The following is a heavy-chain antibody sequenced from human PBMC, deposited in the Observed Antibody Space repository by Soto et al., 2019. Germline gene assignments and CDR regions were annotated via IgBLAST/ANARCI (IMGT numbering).Heavy chain of an antibody. D-gene: IGHD2-21*02. Sequence: QVQLVESGGGVVQPGRSLRLSCAASGFTFSSYAMHWVRQAPGKGLEWVAVISYDGSNKYYADSVKGRFTISRDNSKNTLYLQMNSLRAEDTAVYYCASERDVTADYWGQGTLVTVSS. J-gene: IGHJ4*02. V-gene: IGHV3-30-3*01. CDR1: GFTFSSYA. CDR2: ISYDGSNK. CDR3: ASERDVTADY.